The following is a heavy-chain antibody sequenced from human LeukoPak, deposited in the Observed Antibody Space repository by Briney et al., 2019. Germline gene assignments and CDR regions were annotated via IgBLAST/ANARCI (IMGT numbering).Heavy chain of an antibody. V-gene: IGHV4-39*01. J-gene: IGHJ4*02. CDR3: ARHELGYSNYVEYYFDY. CDR1: GGSISSSSYY. Sequence: SETLSLTCTVSGGSISSSSYYWGWIRQPPGKGLEWIGSIYYSGSTYYNPSLKSRVTISVDTSKNQFSLKLSSVTAADTAVYYCARHELGYSNYVEYYFDYWGQGTLVTVSS. D-gene: IGHD4-11*01. CDR2: IYYSGST.